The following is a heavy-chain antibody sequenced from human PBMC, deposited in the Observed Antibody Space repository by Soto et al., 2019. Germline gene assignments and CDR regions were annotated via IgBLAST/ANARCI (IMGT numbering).Heavy chain of an antibody. V-gene: IGHV3-53*01. D-gene: IGHD3-10*01. CDR3: VRPLPSGRNYGLDV. CDR2: IYDNGTT. Sequence: GGSLRLSCAASGLTVSNAYMAWVRQAPGMGLEWVSVIYDNGTTYYADSVKGRFTVSRDTSTNTLSLQMDSLRAEDTAVYYCVRPLPSGRNYGLDVWGQGTTVTVSS. CDR1: GLTVSNAY. J-gene: IGHJ6*02.